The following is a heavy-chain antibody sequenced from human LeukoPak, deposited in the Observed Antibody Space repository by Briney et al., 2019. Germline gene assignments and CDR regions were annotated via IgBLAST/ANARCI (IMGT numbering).Heavy chain of an antibody. CDR3: ARAPYYYGSGSYARNYCYYMDV. D-gene: IGHD3-10*01. Sequence: GGSLRLSCAASGFTFSSYWMSWVRQAPGKGLEWVANIKQDGSEKYYVDSVKGRFTISRDNAKNSLYLQMNSLRAEDTAVYYCARAPYYYGSGSYARNYCYYMDVWGKGTTVTISS. CDR2: IKQDGSEK. J-gene: IGHJ6*03. CDR1: GFTFSSYW. V-gene: IGHV3-7*01.